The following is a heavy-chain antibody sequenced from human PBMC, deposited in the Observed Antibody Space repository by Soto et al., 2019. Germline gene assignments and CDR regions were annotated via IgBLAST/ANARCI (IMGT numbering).Heavy chain of an antibody. CDR1: SGSISTYY. D-gene: IGHD6-19*01. V-gene: IGHV4-59*01. CDR2: IYYSGST. Sequence: QVQLQESGPGLVKPSETLSLTCTVSSGSISTYYWSWIRQPPGKGLEWIGYIYYSGSTNYNPSHKSRVTISVDTSKNQFSLKLSSVTAADTAVYYCARYAVAGNGGVRFDYWGQGTLVTVSS. CDR3: ARYAVAGNGGVRFDY. J-gene: IGHJ4*02.